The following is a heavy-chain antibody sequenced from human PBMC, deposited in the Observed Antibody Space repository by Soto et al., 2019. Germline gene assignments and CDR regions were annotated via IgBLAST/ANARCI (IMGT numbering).Heavy chain of an antibody. CDR1: GGSIINGDTY. V-gene: IGHV4-31*03. Sequence: QVQLQESGPGLVKPSQTLSLTCTVSGGSIINGDTYLNWIRQHPEKGLEWMGYINYSGTTNYNPALKSRILLSIDTSKNQFSLRLTSVTAADTAVYYCARDAPGVAPYWGQGTLVTVSS. CDR2: INYSGTT. CDR3: ARDAPGVAPY. J-gene: IGHJ4*02. D-gene: IGHD2-15*01.